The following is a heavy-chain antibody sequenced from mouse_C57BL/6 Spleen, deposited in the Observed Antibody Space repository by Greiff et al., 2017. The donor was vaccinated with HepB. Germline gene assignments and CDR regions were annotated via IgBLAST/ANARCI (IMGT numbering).Heavy chain of an antibody. Sequence: QVQLQQPGTELVKPGASVKLSCKASGYTFTSYWMHWVKQRPGQGLEWIGNINPSNGGTNYNEKFKSKATLTVDKSSSTAYMQLSSLTSEDSAVYYWARVGTSDGSSVWFAYWGQGTLVTVSA. J-gene: IGHJ3*01. CDR3: ARVGTSDGSSVWFAY. CDR1: GYTFTSYW. CDR2: INPSNGGT. D-gene: IGHD1-1*01. V-gene: IGHV1-53*01.